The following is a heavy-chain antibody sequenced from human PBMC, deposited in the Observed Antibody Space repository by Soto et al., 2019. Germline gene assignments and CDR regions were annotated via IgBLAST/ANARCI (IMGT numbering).Heavy chain of an antibody. J-gene: IGHJ3*02. CDR2: IWYDGSNK. D-gene: IGHD2-2*01. CDR3: ASLAGVYEEVYCSSTSCYPDAFDI. CDR1: GFTFSSYG. Sequence: GGSLRLSCAASGFTFSSYGMHWVRQAPGKGLEWVAVIWYDGSNKYYADSVKGRFTISRDNSKNTLYLQMNSLRAEDTAVYYCASLAGVYEEVYCSSTSCYPDAFDIWGQGTMVTVSS. V-gene: IGHV3-33*01.